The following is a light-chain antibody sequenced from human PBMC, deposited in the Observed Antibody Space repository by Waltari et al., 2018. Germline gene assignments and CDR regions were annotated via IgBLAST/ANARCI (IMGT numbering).Light chain of an antibody. Sequence: SYVLSQPPSVSVAPGPTPTVTCGGDNVGGKVVHWYQQKPGQAPLLVIYDDYDRPSGIPERFSASSSRDTATLTISRVVAGDEADYLCQVWDDSSDHPVFGGGTKLTVL. CDR1: NVGGKV. CDR3: QVWDDSSDHPV. J-gene: IGLJ3*02. V-gene: IGLV3-21*02. CDR2: DDY.